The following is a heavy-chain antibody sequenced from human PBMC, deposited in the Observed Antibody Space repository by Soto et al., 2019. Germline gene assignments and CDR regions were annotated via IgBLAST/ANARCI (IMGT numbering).Heavy chain of an antibody. Sequence: QVQLVQSGAEVKKPGASVKVSCKASGYTFTSYDINWVRQATGQGLAWMGWITPNSGNTGYAQKFQGGVTMPRNTSITTAYMELSSLRSENTAVYYCARERSYGMDVWGQGTTVTVSS. CDR2: ITPNSGNT. J-gene: IGHJ6*02. CDR3: ARERSYGMDV. V-gene: IGHV1-8*01. CDR1: GYTFTSYD.